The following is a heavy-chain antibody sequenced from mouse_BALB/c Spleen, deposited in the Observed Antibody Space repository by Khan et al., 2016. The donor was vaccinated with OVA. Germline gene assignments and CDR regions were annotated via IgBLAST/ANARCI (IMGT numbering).Heavy chain of an antibody. D-gene: IGHD2-12*01. V-gene: IGHV5-6-3*01. CDR2: IDSNGGST. J-gene: IGHJ2*01. CDR3: ARSAI. Sequence: EVELVESGGGIVQPGGSLKRSCVASRFTISSYGVSSVRQTPDKRLELVATIDSNGGSTDYPASVKRRITISGDNAKNALYLQMRSLKSEDTAMCYCARSAIWGQGTTLTVSS. CDR1: RFTISSYG.